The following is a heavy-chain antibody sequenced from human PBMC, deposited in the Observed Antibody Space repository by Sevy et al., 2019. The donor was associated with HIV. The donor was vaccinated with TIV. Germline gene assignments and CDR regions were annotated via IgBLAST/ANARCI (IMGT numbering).Heavy chain of an antibody. CDR3: AGENAWGRGYS. Sequence: SETLSLTCTVSGGSITSLYWNWIRQPPGKGLEWIANIYYNGHINYNPSLKSRVTLSLDTSKNQFSMRLSSVTAADTAMYYCAGENAWGRGYSWGQRTLVTVSS. CDR2: IYYNGHI. CDR1: GGSITSLY. D-gene: IGHD1-26*01. V-gene: IGHV4-59*08. J-gene: IGHJ4*02.